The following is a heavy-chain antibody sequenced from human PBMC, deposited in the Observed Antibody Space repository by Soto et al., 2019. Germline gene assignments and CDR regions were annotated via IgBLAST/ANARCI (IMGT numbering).Heavy chain of an antibody. Sequence: VQLVESGGGVVQPGRSLRLCCAASGVAFSRHGMHWVRQPPGKGLEWVAAIAYDGSNEFYGDSVKGRFTISRDNSKNTLYLQMDSLTAEDTAVYYCATWVSDYYDNCGRLQYWGQGALVTVSS. J-gene: IGHJ4*02. CDR2: IAYDGSNE. D-gene: IGHD3-22*01. CDR3: ATWVSDYYDNCGRLQY. CDR1: GVAFSRHG. V-gene: IGHV3-33*01.